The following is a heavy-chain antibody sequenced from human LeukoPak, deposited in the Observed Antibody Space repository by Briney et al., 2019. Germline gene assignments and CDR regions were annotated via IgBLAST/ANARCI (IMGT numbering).Heavy chain of an antibody. CDR3: ARRSVPGPFDY. CDR2: INPNGGDT. V-gene: IGHV1-2*02. J-gene: IGHJ4*02. CDR1: GFTLTAYQ. D-gene: IGHD6-19*01. Sequence: ASVKVSCKASGFTLTAYQIHWVRQAPGQGLEWIGWINPNGGDTKYPQKFQGRVIMTRDMSINTAYMELSSLRSDDTAVYYCARRSVPGPFDYWGQGTLVTVSS.